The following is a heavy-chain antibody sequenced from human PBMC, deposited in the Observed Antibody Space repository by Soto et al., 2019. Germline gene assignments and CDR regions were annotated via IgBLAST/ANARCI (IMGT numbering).Heavy chain of an antibody. CDR1: GDTFTANY. CDR3: ASDLAQGGGSAGFDD. CDR2: INPNSRGT. J-gene: IGHJ4*02. V-gene: IGHV1-2*02. Sequence: ASVKVSCKASGDTFTANYIHWGRQAPGQRFECMAWINPNSRGTKYPQNYQGRVTMTRDTSLSTVYMTLIRLTSDDTAVYYCASDLAQGGGSAGFDDWGQGTLVTVSS. D-gene: IGHD2-15*01.